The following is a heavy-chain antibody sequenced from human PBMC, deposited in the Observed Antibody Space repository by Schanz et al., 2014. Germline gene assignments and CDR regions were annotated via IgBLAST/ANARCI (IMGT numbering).Heavy chain of an antibody. V-gene: IGHV3-23*03. Sequence: EVQLLESGGGFVQPGGSLRLSCVASGVTFSSYAMSWVRQAPGKGLEWVSIIYPDGSTNYGDSMKGRFTVSRDEWKNTLYLQMNSLRGEDSAVYYCARPSGSYFWAFDIWGQGTMVTVSS. D-gene: IGHD3-10*01. CDR3: ARPSGSYFWAFDI. CDR1: GVTFSSYA. J-gene: IGHJ3*02. CDR2: IYPDGST.